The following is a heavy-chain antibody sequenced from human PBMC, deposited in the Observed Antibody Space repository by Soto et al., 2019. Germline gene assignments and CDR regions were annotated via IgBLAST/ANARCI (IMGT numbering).Heavy chain of an antibody. Sequence: EVQLVESGGGLVKPGGSLRLSCAASGFTFSSYSMNWVRQAPGKGLEWVSSISSSSSYIYYADSVKGRFTISRDNAKHSLYLQMNSLRAEDTAMYYCARDLAGSYYYYYYMDVWGKGTTVTVSS. D-gene: IGHD2-21*01. V-gene: IGHV3-21*01. J-gene: IGHJ6*03. CDR1: GFTFSSYS. CDR2: ISSSSSYI. CDR3: ARDLAGSYYYYYYMDV.